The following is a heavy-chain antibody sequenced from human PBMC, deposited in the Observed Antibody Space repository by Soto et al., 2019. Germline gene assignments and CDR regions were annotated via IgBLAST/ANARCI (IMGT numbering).Heavy chain of an antibody. V-gene: IGHV1-69*02. Sequence: QVQLVQSGAEVKKPGSSVKVSCKASGGTFSSYTISWVRQAPGQGLEWMGRIIPILGIANYAQKFQGRVTITADKSTSTAYMELSSLRSEDTAVYYCARGSAMVSEPENWFDPWGQGTLVTVSS. D-gene: IGHD5-18*01. CDR2: IIPILGIA. CDR1: GGTFSSYT. CDR3: ARGSAMVSEPENWFDP. J-gene: IGHJ5*02.